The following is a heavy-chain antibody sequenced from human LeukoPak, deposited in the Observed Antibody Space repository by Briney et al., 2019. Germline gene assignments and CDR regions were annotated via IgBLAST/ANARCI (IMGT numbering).Heavy chain of an antibody. Sequence: GGSLRLSCAASGFTFTDYAIHWVRRAPGKGLEWMTIISYDGGTEYYADSVKGRFTFSRDNSKNTVYLQMNSLGAEDSAIYYCARSQSTSSPAFDLWGQGTMVIVSS. CDR3: ARSQSTSSPAFDL. CDR1: GFTFTDYA. V-gene: IGHV3-30*01. J-gene: IGHJ3*01. CDR2: ISYDGGTE. D-gene: IGHD6-6*01.